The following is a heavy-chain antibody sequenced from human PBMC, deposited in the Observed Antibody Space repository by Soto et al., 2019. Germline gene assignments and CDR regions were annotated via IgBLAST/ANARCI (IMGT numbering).Heavy chain of an antibody. CDR1: GCTFSSYA. CDR3: ARELQDNDYYGMDV. V-gene: IGHV3-30-3*01. CDR2: ISYDGSNK. J-gene: IGHJ6*02. Sequence: QVQLVESGGGVVQPGRSLRLSCAASGCTFSSYAMHWVRQAPGKGLEWVAVISYDGSNKYYADSVKGRFTISRDNSKNTLYLQMNSLRAEDTAVYYCARELQDNDYYGMDVWGQGTTVTVSS.